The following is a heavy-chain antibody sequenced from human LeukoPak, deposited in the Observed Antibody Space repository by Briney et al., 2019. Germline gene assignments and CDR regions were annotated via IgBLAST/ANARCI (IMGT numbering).Heavy chain of an antibody. D-gene: IGHD6-19*01. CDR2: INHSGST. Sequence: PSETLSLTCTVSGGSISSSSYYWGWIRQPPGKGLEWIGEINHSGSTNYNPSLKSRVTISVDTSKNQFSLKLSSVTAADTAVYYCARVTGGAVAGGHNWFDPWGQGTLVTVSS. CDR1: GGSISSSSYY. V-gene: IGHV4-39*07. CDR3: ARVTGGAVAGGHNWFDP. J-gene: IGHJ5*02.